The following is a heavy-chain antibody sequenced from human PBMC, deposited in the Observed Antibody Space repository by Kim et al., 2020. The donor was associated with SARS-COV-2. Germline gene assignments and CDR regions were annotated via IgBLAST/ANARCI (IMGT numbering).Heavy chain of an antibody. CDR2: ISSSSSYT. V-gene: IGHV3-11*05. CDR3: ARVGRCSSTSCHGGWQLDV. CDR1: GFTFSDYY. Sequence: GGSLRLSCAASGFTFSDYYMSWIRQAPGKGLEWVSYISSSSSYTNYADSVKGRFTISRDNAKNSLYLQMNSLRAEDTAVYYCARVGRCSSTSCHGGWQLDVWGQGTTVTVSS. D-gene: IGHD2-2*01. J-gene: IGHJ6*02.